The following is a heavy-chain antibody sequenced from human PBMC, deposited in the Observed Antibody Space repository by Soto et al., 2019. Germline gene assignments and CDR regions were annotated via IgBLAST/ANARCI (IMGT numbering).Heavy chain of an antibody. Sequence: ASVQVSCPSSGYTFTGYYMHWVRPAPGQGLEWMGWINPNSGGTNYAQKFQGRVTMTRDTSISTAYMELSRLRSDDTAVYYCARDGDRITIFGVVSSFGYYYYGMDVWGQGTTVTVSS. CDR2: INPNSGGT. V-gene: IGHV1-2*02. J-gene: IGHJ6*02. D-gene: IGHD3-3*01. CDR3: ARDGDRITIFGVVSSFGYYYYGMDV. CDR1: GYTFTGYY.